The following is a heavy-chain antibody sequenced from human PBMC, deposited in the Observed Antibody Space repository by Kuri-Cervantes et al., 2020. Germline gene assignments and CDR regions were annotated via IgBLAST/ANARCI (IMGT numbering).Heavy chain of an antibody. CDR2: ISGHNANT. CDR1: GYSFSAYY. D-gene: IGHD6-25*01. CDR3: ASRSGSLPTMKYGMDV. J-gene: IGHJ6*02. Sequence: ASVKVSCKASGYSFSAYYLHWVRQAPGQGLEWMGWISGHNANTDYAQNLQGRVTMTTDTSTNTAYMELRSLRSDDTAVSYCASRSGSLPTMKYGMDVWGQGTTVTVSS. V-gene: IGHV1-18*04.